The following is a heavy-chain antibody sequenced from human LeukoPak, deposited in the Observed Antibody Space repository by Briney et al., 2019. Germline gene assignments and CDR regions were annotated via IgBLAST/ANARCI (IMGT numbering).Heavy chain of an antibody. Sequence: PSETLSLTCAVSDDSFSSHYWTWIRQPPGKGLEWIGYISYIGSTNYNPSLKSRVTISIDTSKNQFSLKLTSVTAADTAVYFCARGSGSYRPLYFFDYWGQGTLVTVSS. V-gene: IGHV4-59*11. D-gene: IGHD1-26*01. CDR2: ISYIGST. CDR3: ARGSGSYRPLYFFDY. J-gene: IGHJ4*02. CDR1: DDSFSSHY.